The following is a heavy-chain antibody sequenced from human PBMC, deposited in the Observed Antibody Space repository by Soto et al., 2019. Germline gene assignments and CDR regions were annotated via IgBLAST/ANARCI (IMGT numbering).Heavy chain of an antibody. Sequence: QVQLVQSGAEVKKPGSSVKVSCKASGGTFSSYAISWVRQAPGQGLEWMGGIIPIFGTANYAQKFQGRVTITADESTSTAYMELSSLRSEDTAVYCCAREGDCISTSCYGYYGMDVWGQGTTVTVSS. CDR3: AREGDCISTSCYGYYGMDV. V-gene: IGHV1-69*12. CDR1: GGTFSSYA. J-gene: IGHJ6*02. CDR2: IIPIFGTA. D-gene: IGHD2-2*01.